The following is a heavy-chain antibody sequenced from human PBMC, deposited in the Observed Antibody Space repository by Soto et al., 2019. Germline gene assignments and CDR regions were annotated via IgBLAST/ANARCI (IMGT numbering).Heavy chain of an antibody. CDR2: IYYSGSS. D-gene: IGHD2-8*02. Sequence: QLQLQEPGPGLVKPSETLSLTCTVSGGSISSRGYYWGWIRQPPGKGLEWIASIYYSGSSYYNPSLKSRVTISVDTSKKQFSLKLSSATATDTAVYYCARHFCTGGPCYFDYWGQGSLVTVSS. CDR1: GGSISSRGYY. J-gene: IGHJ4*02. V-gene: IGHV4-39*01. CDR3: ARHFCTGGPCYFDY.